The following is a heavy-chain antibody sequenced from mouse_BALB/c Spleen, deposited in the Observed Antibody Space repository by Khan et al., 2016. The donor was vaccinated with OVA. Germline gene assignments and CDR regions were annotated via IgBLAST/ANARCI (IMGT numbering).Heavy chain of an antibody. V-gene: IGHV1S136*01. Sequence: VQLQQSGPELVKPGASVKMSCKASGYTFTSYVMHWVQQKPGQGLEWIGYINPYNDGTKYTEKLKGKAILTSDKSSSTAYMELSSLPSEDSAVYYCARRDYYGSSSFAYWGQGTLVTVSA. D-gene: IGHD1-1*01. J-gene: IGHJ3*01. CDR3: ARRDYYGSSSFAY. CDR2: INPYNDGT. CDR1: GYTFTSYV.